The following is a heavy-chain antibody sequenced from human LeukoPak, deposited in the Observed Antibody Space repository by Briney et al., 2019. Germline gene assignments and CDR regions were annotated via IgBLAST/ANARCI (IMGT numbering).Heavy chain of an antibody. Sequence: SETLSLTCTVSGGSISSSSYYWGWIRQPPGKGLEWIGSIYYSGSTYYNPSLKSRVTISVDTSKNQFSLKLSSVTAADTAVYYCARSGARPFDYLGQGTLVTVSS. CDR1: GGSISSSSYY. D-gene: IGHD6-6*01. CDR3: ARSGARPFDY. J-gene: IGHJ4*02. CDR2: IYYSGST. V-gene: IGHV4-39*01.